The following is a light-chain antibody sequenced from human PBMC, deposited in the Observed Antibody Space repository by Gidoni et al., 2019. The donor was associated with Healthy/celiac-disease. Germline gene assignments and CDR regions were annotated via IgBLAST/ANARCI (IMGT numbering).Light chain of an antibody. CDR2: AAS. Sequence: DIQMTQSPSSLSASVGDRVTITCRASQSISSYLNWYQQKPGKAPKLLIYAASSLQSGVPSRFSSSGSGTDFTLTISSLQPEDFATYYCQQSYSTRVFTFGPGTKVDIK. V-gene: IGKV1-39*01. J-gene: IGKJ3*01. CDR3: QQSYSTRVFT. CDR1: QSISSY.